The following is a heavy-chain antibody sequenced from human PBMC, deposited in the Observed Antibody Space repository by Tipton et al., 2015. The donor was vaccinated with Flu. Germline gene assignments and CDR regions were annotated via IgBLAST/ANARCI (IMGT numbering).Heavy chain of an antibody. CDR1: GYTFTSYG. D-gene: IGHD3-16*01. CDR2: ISAYNGNT. J-gene: IGHJ6*02. Sequence: QLVQSGAEVKKPGASVKVSCKASGYTFTSYGISWVRQAPGQGLEWMGWISAYNGNTNYAQKLQGRVAMTTDTSTSTAYMELSSLRSEDTAVYSCASPSPLGAARKQISYYYGMDVWGQGTTVTVSS. V-gene: IGHV1-18*01. CDR3: ASPSPLGAARKQISYYYGMDV.